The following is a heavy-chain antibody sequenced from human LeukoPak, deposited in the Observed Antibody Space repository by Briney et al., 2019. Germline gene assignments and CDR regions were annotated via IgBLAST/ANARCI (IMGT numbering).Heavy chain of an antibody. Sequence: GGSLRLSFAASGFTFSTYAMSGFRQAPGKGLNWSQVVSFSGDSTYYADSVKGRFTISRDNSKNTLYLQMNSLRAEDTAVYYCAKLRYFDWLLRTIDYWGQGILVTVSS. CDR1: GFTFSTYA. V-gene: IGHV3-23*01. CDR2: VSFSGDST. J-gene: IGHJ4*02. CDR3: AKLRYFDWLLRTIDY. D-gene: IGHD3-9*01.